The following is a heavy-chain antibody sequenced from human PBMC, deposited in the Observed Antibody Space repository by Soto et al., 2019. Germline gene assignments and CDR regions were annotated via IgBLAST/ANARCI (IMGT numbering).Heavy chain of an antibody. CDR2: INAGNGNT. Sequence: QVQLVQSGAEVKKPGASVKVSCKASGYTFTSYAMHWVRQAPGQRLEWMGWINAGNGNTKNSQKFQGRVTITRDTSASTAYMELSSLRSEDTAVYYCASTYYLDAFDIWGQGTMVTVSS. CDR3: ASTYYLDAFDI. J-gene: IGHJ3*02. V-gene: IGHV1-3*01. CDR1: GYTFTSYA. D-gene: IGHD3-10*01.